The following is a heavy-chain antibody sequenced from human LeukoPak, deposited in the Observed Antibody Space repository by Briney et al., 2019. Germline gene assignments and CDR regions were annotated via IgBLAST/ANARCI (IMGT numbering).Heavy chain of an antibody. Sequence: GGSLRLSCAASGFTFSSYWMHWVRQAPGKGLVWVSRINSDGSSTNYADSVKGRFTISRDNAKNTLYLQMNGLRAEDTAVYYCARAGSSSWYRSPWGGDYGMDVWGQGTTVTVSS. D-gene: IGHD6-13*01. CDR3: ARAGSSSWYRSPWGGDYGMDV. V-gene: IGHV3-74*01. CDR1: GFTFSSYW. J-gene: IGHJ6*02. CDR2: INSDGSST.